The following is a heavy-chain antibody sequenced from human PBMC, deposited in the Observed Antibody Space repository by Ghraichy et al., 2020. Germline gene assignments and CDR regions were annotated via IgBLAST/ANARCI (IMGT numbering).Heavy chain of an antibody. CDR3: AKPIEGGVIAHDAFDI. CDR2: ISGSGGST. D-gene: IGHD3-16*02. Sequence: GGSLRLSCAASGFTFSSYAMSWVRQAPGKGLEWVSAISGSGGSTYYADSVKGRFTISRDNSKNTLYLQMNSLRAEDTAVYYCAKPIEGGVIAHDAFDIWGQGTMVTVSS. J-gene: IGHJ3*02. CDR1: GFTFSSYA. V-gene: IGHV3-23*01.